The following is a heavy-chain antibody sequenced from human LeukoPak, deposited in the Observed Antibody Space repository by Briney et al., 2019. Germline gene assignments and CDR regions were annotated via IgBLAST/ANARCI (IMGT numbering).Heavy chain of an antibody. D-gene: IGHD6-19*01. V-gene: IGHV4-4*02. Sequence: PSETLSLTCTVSGGSISSSNWWTWVRQPPGKGLEWIGEIYHSGSTNYNPSLKSRVTISVDKSKNQFSLKLSSVTAADTAVYYCVREVAGTNAFDIWGQGTMVTVSS. J-gene: IGHJ3*02. CDR3: VREVAGTNAFDI. CDR1: GGSISSSNW. CDR2: IYHSGST.